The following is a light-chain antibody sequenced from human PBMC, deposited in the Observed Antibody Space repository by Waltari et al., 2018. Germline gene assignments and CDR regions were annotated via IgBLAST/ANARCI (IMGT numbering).Light chain of an antibody. Sequence: EIVMTQSPATLSVSPGESATLFCRASQGVNNNLAWYQQKPGQAPSLLSYDVATRATGVPARFSGSGSGTEFTLTISSLQSEDFAVYYCQHFINWPLYTFGQGTKLEIK. J-gene: IGKJ2*01. CDR1: QGVNNN. V-gene: IGKV3-15*01. CDR3: QHFINWPLYT. CDR2: DVA.